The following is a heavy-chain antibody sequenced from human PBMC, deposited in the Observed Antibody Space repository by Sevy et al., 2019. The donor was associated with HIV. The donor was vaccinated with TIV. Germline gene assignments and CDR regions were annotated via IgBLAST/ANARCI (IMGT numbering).Heavy chain of an antibody. V-gene: IGHV1-2*04. D-gene: IGHD3-10*01. J-gene: IGHJ4*02. Sequence: ASVKVSCKASGYTFTGYYMHWVRQAPGQGLEWMGWINPNSGGTNYAQKFQGWVTMTRDTSISTAYMELSRLRSDDTAVYYCARGAYYYGSGSYYNGGYSDSDYWGQGTLVTVSS. CDR1: GYTFTGYY. CDR2: INPNSGGT. CDR3: ARGAYYYGSGSYYNGGYSDSDY.